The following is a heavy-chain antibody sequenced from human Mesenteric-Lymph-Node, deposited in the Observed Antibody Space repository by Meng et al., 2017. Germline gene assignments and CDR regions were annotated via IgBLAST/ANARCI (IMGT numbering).Heavy chain of an antibody. CDR3: ARDVPRGAADNGDAFDV. J-gene: IGHJ3*01. V-gene: IGHV3-66*02. D-gene: IGHD3-10*02. CDR2: IYSGVST. Sequence: GGSLRLSCEASGFTVSSNYMSWVPQAPGKGLEWVSVIYSGVSTYYADSVKGRFTISRDNSKNTLYLQMNSLRVEDTAVYYCARDVPRGAADNGDAFDVWGQGTMVTVSS. CDR1: GFTVSSNY.